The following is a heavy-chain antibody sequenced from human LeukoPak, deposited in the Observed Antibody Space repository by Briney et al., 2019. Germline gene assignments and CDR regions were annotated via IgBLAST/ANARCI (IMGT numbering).Heavy chain of an antibody. CDR3: ARGTAVAGT. D-gene: IGHD6-19*01. V-gene: IGHV4-59*01. CDR1: GASISTNF. Sequence: SETLSLTCTVSGASISTNFWSWVRQPPGKGLEWIGYMYYSGDTNYNPSLKSRVTISIDTSKNQFSLKLSSVTAADTAVYYCARGTAVAGTWGQGTLVTVSS. J-gene: IGHJ5*02. CDR2: MYYSGDT.